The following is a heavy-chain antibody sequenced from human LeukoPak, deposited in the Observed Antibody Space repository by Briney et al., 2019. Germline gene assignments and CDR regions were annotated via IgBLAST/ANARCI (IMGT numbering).Heavy chain of an antibody. J-gene: IGHJ4*02. CDR1: GGSFSGYY. V-gene: IGHV4-34*01. CDR3: ARGNPPAYYYGSGSFPSFDY. Sequence: SETLSLTCAVYGGSFSGYYWSWIRQPPGKGLKWIGEINHSGSTNYNPSLKSRVTISVDTSKNQFSLKLSSVTAADTAVYYCARGNPPAYYYGSGSFPSFDYWGQGTLVTVSS. D-gene: IGHD3-10*01. CDR2: INHSGST.